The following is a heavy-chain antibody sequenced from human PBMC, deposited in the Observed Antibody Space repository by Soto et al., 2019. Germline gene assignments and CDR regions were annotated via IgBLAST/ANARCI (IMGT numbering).Heavy chain of an antibody. CDR2: ISPYRGNT. CDR1: GYTFTRFG. D-gene: IGHD6-25*01. J-gene: IGHJ5*02. V-gene: IGHV1-18*04. CDR3: AKTHAGSSGRFDP. Sequence: QVELVQSGDEIKKPGASVTVSCTTAGYTFTRFGITWLRQAPGQGLEWMGWISPYRGNTKYSQRFQARVTITSDKSTSTVYMDLSGLRSDDTGKYSCAKTHAGSSGRFDPWGQGTLVTVSS.